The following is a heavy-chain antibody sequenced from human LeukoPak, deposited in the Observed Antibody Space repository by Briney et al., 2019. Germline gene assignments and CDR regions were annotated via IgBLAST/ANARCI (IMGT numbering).Heavy chain of an antibody. J-gene: IGHJ3*02. V-gene: IGHV3-53*01. Sequence: GGSLRLSCAASGFTVSSNYMSWVRQAPGKGLEWVSVIYSGGSTYYADSVKGRFTISRDNSKNTLYLQMNSLRAEDTAVYYCTTGTYDSSGYLLDDAFDIWGQGTMVTVSS. D-gene: IGHD3-22*01. CDR2: IYSGGST. CDR3: TTGTYDSSGYLLDDAFDI. CDR1: GFTVSSNY.